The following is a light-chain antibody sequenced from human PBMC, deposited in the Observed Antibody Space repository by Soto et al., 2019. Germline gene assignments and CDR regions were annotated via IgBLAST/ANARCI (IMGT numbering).Light chain of an antibody. Sequence: QSVLTQPPSVSGAPGQRVTISCTGSSSNIGAGYDVHWYQQLPGTAPKLLIYGNSNRPSGVPDRFSGSKSGTSASLAITGLQAEDEAXYYCQSYDSSLSGHVVFGGGTKLTVL. V-gene: IGLV1-40*01. CDR1: SSNIGAGYD. CDR2: GNS. J-gene: IGLJ2*01. CDR3: QSYDSSLSGHVV.